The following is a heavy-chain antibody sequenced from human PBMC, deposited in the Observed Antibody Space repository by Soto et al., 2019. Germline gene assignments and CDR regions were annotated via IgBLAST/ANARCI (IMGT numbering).Heavy chain of an antibody. CDR1: GFTFTSSA. CDR2: IVVGSGNT. CDR3: AAGVDSGSYLSDAFDI. Sequence: ASVKVSCKASGFTFTSSAVQWVRQARGQRLEWIGWIVVGSGNTNYAQKFQERVTITRDMSTSTAYMELSSLRSEDTAVYYCAAGVDSGSYLSDAFDIWGQGTMVTVSS. V-gene: IGHV1-58*01. J-gene: IGHJ3*02. D-gene: IGHD1-26*01.